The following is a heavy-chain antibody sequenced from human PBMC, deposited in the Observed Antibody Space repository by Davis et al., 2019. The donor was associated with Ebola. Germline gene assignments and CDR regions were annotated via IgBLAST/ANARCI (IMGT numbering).Heavy chain of an antibody. CDR1: GDTLSSYG. CDR2: IIPIFGST. Sequence: SVKVSCKTSGDTLSSYGLSWVRQAPGLGLEWMGGIIPIFGSTKYAQKFQGRVTITADKSTSIVYMELTGLRSEDTAVYYCARVVTRGLLSADYWGQGTLVTVSS. CDR3: ARVVTRGLLSADY. D-gene: IGHD4-11*01. V-gene: IGHV1-69*06. J-gene: IGHJ4*02.